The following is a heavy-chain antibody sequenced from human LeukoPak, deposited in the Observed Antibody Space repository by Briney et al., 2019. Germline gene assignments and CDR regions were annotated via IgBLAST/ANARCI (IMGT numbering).Heavy chain of an antibody. CDR3: ARVGAVAGTTAHAFDI. CDR1: GGSISSYY. Sequence: SETLSLTCTVSGGSISSYYWSWIRQPAGKGLEWIGRIYTSGSTNYNPSLKSRVTMSVDTSKNQFSLKLSSVTAADTAVYYCARVGAVAGTTAHAFDIWGQGTMVTVSS. V-gene: IGHV4-4*07. D-gene: IGHD6-19*01. J-gene: IGHJ3*02. CDR2: IYTSGST.